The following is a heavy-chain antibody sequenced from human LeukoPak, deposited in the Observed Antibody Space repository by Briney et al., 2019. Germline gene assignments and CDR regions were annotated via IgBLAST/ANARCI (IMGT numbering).Heavy chain of an antibody. V-gene: IGHV1-2*02. CDR3: ARGDSPDYYDSSGYGDY. J-gene: IGHJ4*02. CDR2: INPNSGGT. D-gene: IGHD3-22*01. Sequence: ASVKVPCKASGYTFTGYYMHWVRQAPGQGLEWMGWINPNSGGTNYAQKFQGRVTMTRDTSISTAYMELSRLRSDDTAVYYCARGDSPDYYDSSGYGDYWGQGTLVTVSS. CDR1: GYTFTGYY.